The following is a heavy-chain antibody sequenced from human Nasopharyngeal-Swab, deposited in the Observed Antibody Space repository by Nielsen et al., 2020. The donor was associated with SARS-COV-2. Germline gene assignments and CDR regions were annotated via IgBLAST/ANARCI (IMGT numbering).Heavy chain of an antibody. D-gene: IGHD3-22*01. V-gene: IGHV5-10-1*01. CDR3: ARPGVENYYDSSGYYADAFDI. Sequence: GESLKISCKGSGYSFTSYWITWVRQMPGKGLEWMGRIDPSDSYTNYSPSFQGHVTISADKSISTAYLQWGSLKASDTAMYYCARPGVENYYDSSGYYADAFDIWGQGTMVTVSS. CDR1: GYSFTSYW. CDR2: IDPSDSYT. J-gene: IGHJ3*02.